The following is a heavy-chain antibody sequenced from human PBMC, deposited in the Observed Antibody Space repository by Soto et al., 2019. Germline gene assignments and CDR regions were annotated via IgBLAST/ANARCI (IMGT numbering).Heavy chain of an antibody. CDR3: TTDTASYYGSGSYYYYYGMDV. Sequence: EVQLVESGGGLVKPGGSLRLSCAASGFTFSNAWMNWVRQAPGKGLEWVGRIKSKTDGGTTDYAAPVKGRFTISRDDSNNTLYLQMNSLKTEDTPVYYCTTDTASYYGSGSYYYYYGMDVWGQGTTVTVSS. CDR2: IKSKTDGGTT. V-gene: IGHV3-15*07. J-gene: IGHJ6*02. CDR1: GFTFSNAW. D-gene: IGHD3-10*01.